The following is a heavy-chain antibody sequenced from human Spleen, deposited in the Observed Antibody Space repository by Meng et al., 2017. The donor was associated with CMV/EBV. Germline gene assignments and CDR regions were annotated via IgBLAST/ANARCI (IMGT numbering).Heavy chain of an antibody. J-gene: IGHJ3*02. D-gene: IGHD4-17*01. Sequence: SETLSLTCAISGDSVSSNTASWNWIRQSPSRGLEWLGRTSYRSKWFNDYAVSVKSRITINPDTSKNQFSLQLNSVTPEDTAVYYCARDSYGVDYAFDIWGQGTMVTVSS. CDR3: ARDSYGVDYAFDI. V-gene: IGHV6-1*01. CDR1: GDSVSSNTAS. CDR2: TSYRSKWFN.